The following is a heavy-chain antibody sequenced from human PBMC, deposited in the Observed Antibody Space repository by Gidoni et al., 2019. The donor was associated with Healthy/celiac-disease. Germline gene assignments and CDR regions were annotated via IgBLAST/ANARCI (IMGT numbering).Heavy chain of an antibody. D-gene: IGHD2-2*02. Sequence: EVQLVESGGGLVKPGGSLRLSCAASGFTFSSYSMNWVRQAPGKGLEWVSSISSSSSYIYYADSVKGRFTISRDNAKNSLYLQMNSLRAEDTAVYYCARDKSAWDIVVVPAAILWYFDLWGRGTLVTVSS. CDR2: ISSSSSYI. CDR1: GFTFSSYS. CDR3: ARDKSAWDIVVVPAAILWYFDL. V-gene: IGHV3-21*01. J-gene: IGHJ2*01.